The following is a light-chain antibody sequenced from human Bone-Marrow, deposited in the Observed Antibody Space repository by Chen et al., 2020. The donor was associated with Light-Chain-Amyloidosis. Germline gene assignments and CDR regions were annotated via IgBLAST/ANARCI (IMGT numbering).Light chain of an antibody. CDR2: DAS. Sequence: DTQMTQFPSTLSASVGDSVTITCRASQNIRKWVAWYQQKPGKAPNLLIYDASNLESGVPSRFSGSGSGTEFTLTISSLQPDDFATYYCRQYNAFSMYTFGQGTKLEI. CDR1: QNIRKW. CDR3: RQYNAFSMYT. J-gene: IGKJ2*01. V-gene: IGKV1-5*01.